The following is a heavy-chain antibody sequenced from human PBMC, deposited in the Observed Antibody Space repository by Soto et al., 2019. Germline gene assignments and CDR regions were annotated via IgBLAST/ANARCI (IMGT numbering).Heavy chain of an antibody. CDR2: GYYTGNT. CDR3: ERLSTLDGDYKIGAADV. CDR1: GGSIGPDY. J-gene: IGHJ6*02. V-gene: IGHV4-59*01. Sequence: PSETLSLTCTVSGGSIGPDYWTWIRQGPGKGLEWIGYGYYTGNTNDNPSLKSRLTMTVDSLKNQFSLTVTSVTAAATAVYYCERLSTLDGDYKIGAADVWGQGTAVTVSS. D-gene: IGHD4-17*01.